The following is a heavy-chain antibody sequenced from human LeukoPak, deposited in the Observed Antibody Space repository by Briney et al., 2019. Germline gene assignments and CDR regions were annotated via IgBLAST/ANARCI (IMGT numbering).Heavy chain of an antibody. CDR2: IIPILGIA. Sequence: SVKVSCKASGGTFSSYTISWVRQAPGQGLEWMGRIIPILGIANYAQKFQGRVTITADKSTSTAYMELSSLRSEDTAVYYCASYVDYGGDAFDIWGQGTMVTVSS. CDR1: GGTFSSYT. CDR3: ASYVDYGGDAFDI. J-gene: IGHJ3*02. V-gene: IGHV1-69*02. D-gene: IGHD4-17*01.